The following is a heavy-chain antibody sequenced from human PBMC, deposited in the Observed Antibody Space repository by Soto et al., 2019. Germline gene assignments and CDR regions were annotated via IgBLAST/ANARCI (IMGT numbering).Heavy chain of an antibody. CDR2: ISGSGGST. CDR3: AKTISYYYDSSNYHIDY. J-gene: IGHJ4*02. D-gene: IGHD3-22*01. V-gene: IGHV3-23*01. Sequence: HPGGSLRLSCAASGFTFSSYAMSWVRQAPGKGLEWVSAISGSGGSTYYADSVKGRFTISRDNSKNTLYLQMNRLRAEDTAVYYCAKTISYYYDSSNYHIDYWGQGTLATVSS. CDR1: GFTFSSYA.